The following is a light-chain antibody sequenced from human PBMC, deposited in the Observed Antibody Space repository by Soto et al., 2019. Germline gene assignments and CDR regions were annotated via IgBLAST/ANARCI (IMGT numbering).Light chain of an antibody. Sequence: DIQMTQSPSSQSASVGERVTITCRASQSINSYLNWYQQKPGKAPKLLIYAASSLQSGVPSRFSGSGSETDFTLTITSLQPDDFATYYFQQSFSTPRTFGQGTRLQI. CDR2: AAS. V-gene: IGKV1-39*01. CDR3: QQSFSTPRT. CDR1: QSINSY. J-gene: IGKJ1*01.